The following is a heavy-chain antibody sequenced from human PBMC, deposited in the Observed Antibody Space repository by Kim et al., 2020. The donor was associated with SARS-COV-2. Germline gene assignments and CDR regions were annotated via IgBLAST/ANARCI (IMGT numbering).Heavy chain of an antibody. CDR3: ASYHVVVVAATRNRAPLNWFDP. V-gene: IGHV4-4*02. CDR1: GGSISSSNW. Sequence: SETLSLTCAVSGGSISSSNWWSWVRQPPGKGLEWIGEIYHSGSTNYNPSLKSRVTISVDKSKNQFSLKLSSVTAADTAVYYCASYHVVVVAATRNRAPLNWFDPWGQGTLVTVSS. CDR2: IYHSGST. D-gene: IGHD2-15*01. J-gene: IGHJ5*02.